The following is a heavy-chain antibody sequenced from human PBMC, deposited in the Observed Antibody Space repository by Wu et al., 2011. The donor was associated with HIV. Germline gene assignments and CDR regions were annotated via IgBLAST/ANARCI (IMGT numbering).Heavy chain of an antibody. J-gene: IGHJ6*02. CDR2: IYPGDSDT. V-gene: IGHV5-51*01. CDR3: ARRLTGWPNYYGMDV. D-gene: IGHD1-20*01. CDR1: GYSFTSYW. Sequence: VQLVQSGAEVKAGESLKISCKGSGYSFTSYWIGWVRQMPGKGLEWMGIIYPGDSDTRYSPSFQGQVTISADKSISTAYLQWSSLKASDTAMYYCARRLTGWPNYYGMDVWGQGTTVTVSS.